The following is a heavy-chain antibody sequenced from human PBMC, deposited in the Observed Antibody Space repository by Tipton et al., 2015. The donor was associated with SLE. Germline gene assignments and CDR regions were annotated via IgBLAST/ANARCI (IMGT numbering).Heavy chain of an antibody. CDR3: ARVSSWGSGYFDY. V-gene: IGHV4-39*07. J-gene: IGHJ4*02. Sequence: TLSLTCTVSGGSISSSSYYWGWLRQPPGKGLEWIGSIYYSGSTYYNPSLKSRVTISVDTSKNQFSLKLSSVTAADTAVYYCARVSSWGSGYFDYWGQGTLVTVSS. D-gene: IGHD7-27*01. CDR1: GGSISSSSYY. CDR2: IYYSGST.